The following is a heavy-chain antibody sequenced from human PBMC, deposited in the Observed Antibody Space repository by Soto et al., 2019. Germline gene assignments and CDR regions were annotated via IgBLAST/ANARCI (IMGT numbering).Heavy chain of an antibody. CDR2: IIPIFGTA. CDR3: ARVEDYYDSSGYLTGYFDY. V-gene: IGHV1-69*06. CDR1: GGTFISYA. Sequence: SVKVSCKASGGTFISYAISWVRQAPGQGLEWMGGIIPIFGTANYAQKFQGRVTITADKSTSTAYMELSSLRSEDTAVYYCARVEDYYDSSGYLTGYFDYWGQGTLVTVSS. D-gene: IGHD3-22*01. J-gene: IGHJ4*02.